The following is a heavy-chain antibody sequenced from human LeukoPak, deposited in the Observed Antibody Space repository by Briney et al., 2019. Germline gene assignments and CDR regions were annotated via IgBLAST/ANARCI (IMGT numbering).Heavy chain of an antibody. J-gene: IGHJ4*02. D-gene: IGHD5-12*01. CDR1: GGSISSSSYY. CDR3: ARGGYSGYPLAG. Sequence: SETLSLTCTVSGGSISSSSYYWSWIRQPPGKGLEWIGYIYYSGSTNYNPSLKSRVTISVDTSKNQFSLKLSSVTAADTAVYYCARGGYSGYPLAGWGQGTLVTVSS. V-gene: IGHV4-61*01. CDR2: IYYSGST.